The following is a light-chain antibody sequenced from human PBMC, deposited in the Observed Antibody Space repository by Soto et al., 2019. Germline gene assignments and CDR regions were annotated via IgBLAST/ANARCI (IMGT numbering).Light chain of an antibody. CDR1: QSISNN. J-gene: IGKJ5*01. CDR3: QRHTDWPPIT. V-gene: IGKV3-15*01. Sequence: EILMTQSPPTLSVSPGETATLSCWASQSISNNLAWYQQRPGQAPRLLIYGASTRATGIPVRFSGRGSGTEFTLAIIGLQPEDSAIYYCQRHTDWPPITFGQGTRLEIK. CDR2: GAS.